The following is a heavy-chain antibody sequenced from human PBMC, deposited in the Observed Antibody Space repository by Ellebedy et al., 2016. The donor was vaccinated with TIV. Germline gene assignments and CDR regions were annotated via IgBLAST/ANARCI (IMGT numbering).Heavy chain of an antibody. J-gene: IGHJ4*02. CDR2: IDPSGSSI. Sequence: GESLKISCEDSGSTFSTYTMNWVRQFPGKGLEWIASIDPSGSSIYQPQSLRGRFTISRDNTKSLLSLQMSSLRVEDTAVYYCATEFYYRSSYWGQGSLVTVSS. CDR3: ATEFYYRSSY. D-gene: IGHD3-10*01. CDR1: GSTFSTYT. V-gene: IGHV3-21*01.